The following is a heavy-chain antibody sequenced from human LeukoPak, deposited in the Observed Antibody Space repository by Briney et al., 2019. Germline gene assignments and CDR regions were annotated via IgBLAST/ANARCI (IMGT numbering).Heavy chain of an antibody. J-gene: IGHJ5*02. D-gene: IGHD2-2*02. CDR3: ARVESLGYCSSTSCYTVGWFDP. V-gene: IGHV4-34*01. CDR1: GGSFSGYY. CDR2: INHSGST. Sequence: PSETLSLTCAVYGGSFSGYYWSWIRQPPGKGLEWIGEINHSGSTNYNPSLKSRVTISVDTSKIQFSLKLSSVTAADTTVYYCARVESLGYCSSTSCYTVGWFDPWGQGTLVTVSS.